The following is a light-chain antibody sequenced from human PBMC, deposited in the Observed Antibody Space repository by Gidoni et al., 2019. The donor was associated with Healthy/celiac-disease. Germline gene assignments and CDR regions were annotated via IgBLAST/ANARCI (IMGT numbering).Light chain of an antibody. CDR2: WAS. V-gene: IGKV4-1*01. Sequence: DLVMTQSPDSLIVSLGERATINCKSSQSVLYSSNNKNDLAWYQQKPGQPPKLLIYWASTRESGVPDRFSGSGSGTDFTLTISSLQAEDVAVYYCQQYYSTPQTFGQGTKVEIK. CDR1: QSVLYSSNNKND. J-gene: IGKJ1*01. CDR3: QQYYSTPQT.